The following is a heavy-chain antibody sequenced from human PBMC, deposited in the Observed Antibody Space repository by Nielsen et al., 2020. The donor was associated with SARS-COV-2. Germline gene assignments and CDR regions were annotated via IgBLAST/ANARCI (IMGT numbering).Heavy chain of an antibody. J-gene: IGHJ6*03. D-gene: IGHD2-2*01. CDR2: IYYSGST. CDR1: GGSISSGGYY. Sequence: SETLSLTCTVSGGSISSGGYYWSWIRQPPGKGLEWIGYIYYSGSTNYNPSLKSRVTISVDTSKNQFSLKLSSVTAADTAVYYCARAGIGYCSSTSCYDYYYYYYMDVWGKGTTVTVSS. CDR3: ARAGIGYCSSTSCYDYYYYYYMDV. V-gene: IGHV4-61*08.